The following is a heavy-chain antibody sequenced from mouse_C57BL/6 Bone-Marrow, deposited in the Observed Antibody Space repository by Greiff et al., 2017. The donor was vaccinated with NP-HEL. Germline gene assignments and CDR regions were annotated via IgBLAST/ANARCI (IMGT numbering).Heavy chain of an antibody. D-gene: IGHD1-1*01. CDR3: ARRGGSSRDYFDF. CDR2: INPYNGDT. CDR1: GYSFTGYF. J-gene: IGHJ2*01. Sequence: VQLKQSGPELVKPGDSVKISCKASGYSFTGYFMNWVMQSHGKSLEWIGRINPYNGDTFYNKKFKGKATLTVDKSSSTAHMELRSLTSEDSAVYYCARRGGSSRDYFDFWGRGTTRPVSS. V-gene: IGHV1-20*01.